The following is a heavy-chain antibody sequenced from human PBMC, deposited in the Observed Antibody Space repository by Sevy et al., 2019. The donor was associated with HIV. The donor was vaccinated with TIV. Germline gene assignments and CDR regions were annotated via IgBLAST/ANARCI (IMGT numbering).Heavy chain of an antibody. CDR2: IYYSGST. CDR1: GGSISSYY. Sequence: SESLSLTCTVSGGSISSYYWSWIRQPPGKGLEWIGYIYYSGSTNYNPSLKSRVTISVDTSKNQFSLKLSSVTAADTPVYYCARGLSISSHLLDAFDIWGQGTSVTVSS. CDR3: ARGLSISSHLLDAFDI. V-gene: IGHV4-59*01. J-gene: IGHJ3*02. D-gene: IGHD2-15*01.